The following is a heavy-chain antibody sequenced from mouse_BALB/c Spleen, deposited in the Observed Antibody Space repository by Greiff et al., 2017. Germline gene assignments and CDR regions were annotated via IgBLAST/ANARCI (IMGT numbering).Heavy chain of an antibody. D-gene: IGHD1-2*01. V-gene: IGHV7-3*02. CDR1: GFTFTDYY. CDR3: ARGHYYGYAMDY. CDR2: IRNKANGYTT. J-gene: IGHJ4*01. Sequence: DVKLVESGGGLVQPGGSLRLSCATSGFTFTDYYMSWVRQPPGKALEWLGFIRNKANGYTTEYSASVKGRFTTSRDNSQSILYLQMNTLRAEDSATYYCARGHYYGYAMDYWGQGTSVTVSS.